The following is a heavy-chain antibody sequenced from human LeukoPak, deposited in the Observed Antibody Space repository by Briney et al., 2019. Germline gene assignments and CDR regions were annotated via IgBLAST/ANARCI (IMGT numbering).Heavy chain of an antibody. CDR1: GGSISSSAYY. CDR2: IYYTGST. J-gene: IGHJ4*02. Sequence: PSETLSLTCTVSGGSISSSAYYWGWIRQPPGKGLEWIGSIYYTGSTYYNPSLKTRVTISVDTSKNQFSLKLSSVTAADTAVYYCARHTALGSPLHYWGQGTLVTVSS. D-gene: IGHD5-18*01. V-gene: IGHV4-39*01. CDR3: ARHTALGSPLHY.